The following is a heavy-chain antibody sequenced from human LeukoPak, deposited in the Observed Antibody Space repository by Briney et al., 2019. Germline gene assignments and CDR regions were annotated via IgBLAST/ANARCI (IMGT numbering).Heavy chain of an antibody. J-gene: IGHJ4*02. CDR2: ISGSGGST. Sequence: GGSLRLSCAASGFTFSSYAMSWVRQAPGKGLEWVSAISGSGGSTYYADSVKGRFTISRDNSKNTLYLQMNSLRAEDTAVYYCAKTDRRDYDLWSGRGFFDYWGQGTLVTVSS. D-gene: IGHD3-3*01. V-gene: IGHV3-23*01. CDR1: GFTFSSYA. CDR3: AKTDRRDYDLWSGRGFFDY.